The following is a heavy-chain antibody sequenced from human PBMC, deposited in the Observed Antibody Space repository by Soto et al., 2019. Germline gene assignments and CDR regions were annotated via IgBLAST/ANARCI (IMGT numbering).Heavy chain of an antibody. CDR1: GFAFGGFT. J-gene: IGHJ4*02. CDR2: ISGSAART. D-gene: IGHD6-13*01. CDR3: TRGGVGTTGSCDF. V-gene: IGHV3-23*01. Sequence: VQVLESGGGLVQPGGSLRLSCSVSGFAFGGFTMTWVRQAPGKGLEWVSSISGSAARTYYADSVQGWFTISRDNSKSTLYLQMNSLRVEDTAEYYCTRGGVGTTGSCDFWGQGTLVAVSS.